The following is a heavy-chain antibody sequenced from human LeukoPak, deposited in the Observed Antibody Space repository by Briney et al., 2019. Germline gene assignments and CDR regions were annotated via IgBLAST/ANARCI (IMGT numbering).Heavy chain of an antibody. D-gene: IGHD3-10*01. CDR2: VSYDGNTK. CDR1: GFTFSSYG. Sequence: GRSLRLSCAASGFTFSSYGMHWVRQAPGKGLEWVAVVSYDGNTKYYADSVKGRLTISRDNSKNTLYLQMDSLRAEDTAVYYCAKRGSESYSVDYWGQGTLVTVSS. CDR3: AKRGSESYSVDY. J-gene: IGHJ4*02. V-gene: IGHV3-30*18.